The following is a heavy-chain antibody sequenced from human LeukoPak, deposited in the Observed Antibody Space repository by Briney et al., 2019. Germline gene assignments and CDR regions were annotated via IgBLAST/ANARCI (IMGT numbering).Heavy chain of an antibody. V-gene: IGHV3-53*01. Sequence: GGSLSHSCEVSGFPVRSRYMTWVRQPPGKGLECVAVIYSGGTTYHIDSVKGRFTISRDISKSTMYLEMNNLRVEDTAIYYCASLEGGPSDGRWGQGTLVTVSS. D-gene: IGHD3-3*01. CDR1: GFPVRSRY. J-gene: IGHJ4*02. CDR3: ASLEGGPSDGR. CDR2: IYSGGTT.